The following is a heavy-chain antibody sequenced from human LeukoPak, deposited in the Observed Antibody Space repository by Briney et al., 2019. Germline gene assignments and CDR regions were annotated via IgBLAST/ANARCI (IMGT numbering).Heavy chain of an antibody. J-gene: IGHJ4*02. CDR3: ARDRPVMITFGGVIIAAY. Sequence: ASVKVSCKASGYTFTSHGINWLRQAPGQGLEWMGWVSGYNGNTDYAQKFKGRVTMTTDRSTNTVYMELRSLRSDDTAVYYCARDRPVMITFGGVIIAAYWGQGTLVTVSS. D-gene: IGHD3-16*02. CDR2: VSGYNGNT. CDR1: GYTFTSHG. V-gene: IGHV1-18*01.